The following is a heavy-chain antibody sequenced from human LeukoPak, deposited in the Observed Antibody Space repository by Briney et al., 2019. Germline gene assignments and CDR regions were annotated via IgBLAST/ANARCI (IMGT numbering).Heavy chain of an antibody. CDR2: IYYSGST. CDR1: GGSISSSGYY. CDR3: ARPNYYMDV. J-gene: IGHJ6*03. V-gene: IGHV4-39*01. Sequence: SETLSLTCTVSGGSISSSGYYWGWLRQPPGKGLEWIGSIYYSGSTYYNPSLKSRVTISVDTSKNQFSLKLSSVTAADTAVYYCARPNYYMDVWGKGTTVTVSS.